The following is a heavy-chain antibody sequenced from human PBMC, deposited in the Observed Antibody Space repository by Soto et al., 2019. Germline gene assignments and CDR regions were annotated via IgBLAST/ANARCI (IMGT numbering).Heavy chain of an antibody. J-gene: IGHJ6*02. CDR1: GGSINSGGYS. Sequence: QLQLQESGSGLVKPSQTLSLTCTVSGGSINSGGYSWIWVRQPPGKGREWSGYIYHTGNTFYNPSLKSRVTISLEQSKNQFSLSLGSVTAADTAMYYCASVERTLSTPCAYGMDVWGQGTTVTVSS. D-gene: IGHD2-2*01. CDR2: IYHTGNT. CDR3: ASVERTLSTPCAYGMDV. V-gene: IGHV4-30-2*01.